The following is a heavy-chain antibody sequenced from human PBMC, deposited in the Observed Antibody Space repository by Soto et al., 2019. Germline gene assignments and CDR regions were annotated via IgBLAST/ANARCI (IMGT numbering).Heavy chain of an antibody. Sequence: GESLKISCKGSGYSFAGYWITWVRQKPGKGLEWMGRIDPSDSQTYYSPSFRGHVTISVTKSVTTVFLQWSSLRASDTAMYYCARQIYDSDTGPNFQYYFDSWGQGTPVTVSS. D-gene: IGHD3-22*01. CDR3: ARQIYDSDTGPNFQYYFDS. J-gene: IGHJ4*02. V-gene: IGHV5-10-1*01. CDR2: IDPSDSQT. CDR1: GYSFAGYW.